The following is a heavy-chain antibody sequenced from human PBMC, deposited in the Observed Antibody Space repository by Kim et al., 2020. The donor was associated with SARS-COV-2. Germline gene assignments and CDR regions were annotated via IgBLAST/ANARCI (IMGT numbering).Heavy chain of an antibody. Sequence: SETLSLTCAVYGGSFSGYYWSWIRQPPGKGLEWIGEINHSGSTNYNPSLKSRVTISVDTSKNQFSLKLSSVTTADTAVYYCAREKQQLWWFDPWGQGTLVTVSS. CDR1: GGSFSGYY. J-gene: IGHJ5*02. CDR3: AREKQQLWWFDP. V-gene: IGHV4-34*01. D-gene: IGHD6-13*01. CDR2: INHSGST.